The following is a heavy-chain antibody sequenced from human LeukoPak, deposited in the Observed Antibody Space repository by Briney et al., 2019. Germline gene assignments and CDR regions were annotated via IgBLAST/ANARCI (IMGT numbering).Heavy chain of an antibody. D-gene: IGHD2-2*01. Sequence: ASVKVSCKASGYTFTGYYMHWVRQAPGQGLEWMGRINPNSGGTNYAQKFQGRVTITADESTSTAYMELSSLRSEDTAVYYCARVVVPAATNDAFDIWGQGTMVTVSS. CDR3: ARVVVPAATNDAFDI. J-gene: IGHJ3*02. CDR2: INPNSGGT. CDR1: GYTFTGYY. V-gene: IGHV1-2*06.